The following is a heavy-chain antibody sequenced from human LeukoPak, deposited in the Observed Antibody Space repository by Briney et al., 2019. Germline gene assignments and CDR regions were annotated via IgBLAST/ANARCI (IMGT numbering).Heavy chain of an antibody. Sequence: PGGSLRLSCAASGFTFSSYNMNWVRQAPGKGLEWVSSISSSSNYIYYADSVKGRFTISRDNAKNSLYLQMNSLRAEDTAVYYCASRRDGYKGYFDYWGQGTLVTVSS. V-gene: IGHV3-21*01. D-gene: IGHD5-24*01. CDR2: ISSSSNYI. J-gene: IGHJ4*02. CDR1: GFTFSSYN. CDR3: ASRRDGYKGYFDY.